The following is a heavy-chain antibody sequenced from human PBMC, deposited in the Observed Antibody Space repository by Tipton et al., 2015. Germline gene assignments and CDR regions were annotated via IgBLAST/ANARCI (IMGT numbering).Heavy chain of an antibody. J-gene: IGHJ4*02. V-gene: IGHV4-31*03. Sequence: TLSLTCTVSGGSITSTSSYWGWIRQHPGKGLEWIAYSYYTGNTYFNPSLKSRVSVSIDTSKNHLSLNLTSVTAADTAVYYCARGGSMSTDEFVDWGQGTLVTVSS. CDR2: SYYTGNT. CDR1: GGSITSTSSY. CDR3: ARGGSMSTDEFVD. D-gene: IGHD5/OR15-5a*01.